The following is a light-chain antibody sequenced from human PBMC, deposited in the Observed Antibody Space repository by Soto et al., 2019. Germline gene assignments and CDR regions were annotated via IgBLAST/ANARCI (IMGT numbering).Light chain of an antibody. V-gene: IGLV2-14*03. J-gene: IGLJ3*02. CDR2: DVS. CDR3: QSYDRNLRGWV. Sequence: QSVLTQPASVSGSPGQSITVSCTGTSSDVGGSDHVNWYQQHPGKAPKLMIFDVSNRPSGVSTRFSGSKSGNAASLTISGLQAEDEADYYCQSYDRNLRGWVFGGGTKLTVL. CDR1: SSDVGGSDH.